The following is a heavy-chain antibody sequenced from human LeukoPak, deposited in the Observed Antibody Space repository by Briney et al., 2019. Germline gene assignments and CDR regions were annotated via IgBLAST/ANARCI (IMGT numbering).Heavy chain of an antibody. Sequence: ASVKVSCKASGYTFTGYYMHWVRQAPGQGLEGRGWINPNSGGTNYAQKFQGRVTMTRDTSISTAYMELSRLRSDDTAVYYCARGGYDFWSGYSVPRYWGQGTLVTVSS. J-gene: IGHJ4*02. CDR2: INPNSGGT. CDR1: GYTFTGYY. V-gene: IGHV1-2*02. CDR3: ARGGYDFWSGYSVPRY. D-gene: IGHD3-3*01.